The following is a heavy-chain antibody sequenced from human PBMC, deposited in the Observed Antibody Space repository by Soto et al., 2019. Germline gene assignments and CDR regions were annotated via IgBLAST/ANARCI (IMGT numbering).Heavy chain of an antibody. CDR3: ARHSRIGGSREYYGIDV. CDR2: IDPSDSQT. D-gene: IGHD2-15*01. CDR1: GYSFAGYW. J-gene: IGHJ6*02. Sequence: GESLKISCKGSGYSFAGYWITWVRQMPGKGLEWMGRIDPSDSQTYYSPSFRGHVTISAAKSITTVFLQWSSLRASDTAMYYCARHSRIGGSREYYGIDVCAQGTTVPVSS. V-gene: IGHV5-10-1*01.